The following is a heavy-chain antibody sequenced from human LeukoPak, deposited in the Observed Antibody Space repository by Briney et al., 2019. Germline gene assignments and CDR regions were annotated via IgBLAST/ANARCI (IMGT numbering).Heavy chain of an antibody. D-gene: IGHD2-15*01. CDR3: AVGYCSGGSCAKDAFDI. Sequence: ASVKVSCKASGYTFTSYDINWVRQATGQGLEWMGWMNPNSGNTGYAQKFQGRVTITTDESTSTAYMELSSLRSEDTAVYYCAVGYCSGGSCAKDAFDIWGQGTMVTVSS. CDR2: MNPNSGNT. J-gene: IGHJ3*02. V-gene: IGHV1-8*03. CDR1: GYTFTSYD.